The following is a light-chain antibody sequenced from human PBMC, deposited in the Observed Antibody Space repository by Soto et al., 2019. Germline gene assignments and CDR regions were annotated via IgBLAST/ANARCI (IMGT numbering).Light chain of an antibody. CDR3: QQRSNS. CDR2: YTS. Sequence: EIVLTQSPATLSSSPGETATLSCRASQYVGTRLAWYQHKPGQAPRLLIYYTSNRATGIPARFSGSGSGTDFTLTISSLEPEDFAVYYCQQRSNSFGGGTKVDI. CDR1: QYVGTR. V-gene: IGKV3-11*01. J-gene: IGKJ4*01.